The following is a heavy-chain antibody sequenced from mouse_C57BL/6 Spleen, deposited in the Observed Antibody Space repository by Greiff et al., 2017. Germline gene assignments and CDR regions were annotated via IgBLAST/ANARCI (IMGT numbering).Heavy chain of an antibody. D-gene: IGHD4-1*02. V-gene: IGHV6-3*01. CDR3: ARVTNWGYFDY. J-gene: IGHJ2*01. CDR2: IRLKSDNYAT. Sequence: EVMLVESGGGLVQPGGSMKLSCVASGFTFSNYWMNWVRQSPEKGLEWVAQIRLKSDNYATHYAESVKGRFTISRDDSKSSVYLQMNNLRAEDTGIYYCARVTNWGYFDYWGQGTTLTFSS. CDR1: GFTFSNYW.